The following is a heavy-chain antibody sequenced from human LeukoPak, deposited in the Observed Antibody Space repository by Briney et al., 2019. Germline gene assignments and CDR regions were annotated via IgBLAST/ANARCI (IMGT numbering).Heavy chain of an antibody. CDR3: AKDHDNCDYYYHFDS. CDR2: ISDTGRKR. J-gene: IGHJ4*02. CDR1: GFSFDTYA. V-gene: IGHV3-23*01. D-gene: IGHD2-21*02. Sequence: PGGSLRLSCVSSGFSFDTYAMSWVRQPPGKGLEWVSGISDTGRKRHYTDSVKGRFTISRDNSKNTLHLQMNSLRAEDTALYFCAKDHDNCDYYYHFDSWGQGTLVTVSS.